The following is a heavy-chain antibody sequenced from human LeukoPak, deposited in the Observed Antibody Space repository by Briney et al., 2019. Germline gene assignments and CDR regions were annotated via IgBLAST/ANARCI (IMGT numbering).Heavy chain of an antibody. CDR1: GYTFTGYY. CDR3: ARSFAAAGSPYDAFDI. J-gene: IGHJ3*02. Sequence: ASVKVSCKASGYTFTGYYMHWVRQAPGQGLEWMGWINPNSGGTNYAQKFQGRVTMTRDTSISTAYMELSRLRSDDTAVYYCARSFAAAGSPYDAFDIWGQGTMVTVSS. V-gene: IGHV1-2*02. CDR2: INPNSGGT. D-gene: IGHD6-13*01.